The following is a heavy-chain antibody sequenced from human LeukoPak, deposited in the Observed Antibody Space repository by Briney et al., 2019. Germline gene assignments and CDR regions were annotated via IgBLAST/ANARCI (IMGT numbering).Heavy chain of an antibody. Sequence: SETLSLTCTVSGGSISTSNYYWGWIRQPPGKGLEWIGSIYHSGSTYYNPSLKSRVTISVDTSKNQFSLKLSSVTAADTAVYYCARDRCRSGGSCYPFDPWGQGTLVTVSS. CDR2: IYHSGST. V-gene: IGHV4-39*07. D-gene: IGHD2-15*01. CDR3: ARDRCRSGGSCYPFDP. J-gene: IGHJ5*02. CDR1: GGSISTSNYY.